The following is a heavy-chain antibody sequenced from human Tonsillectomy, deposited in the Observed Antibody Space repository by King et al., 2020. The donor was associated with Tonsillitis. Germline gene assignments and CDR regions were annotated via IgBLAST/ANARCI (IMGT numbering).Heavy chain of an antibody. CDR3: ARDSPASGTKFDS. D-gene: IGHD2-8*01. CDR2: IYISGRT. V-gene: IGHV4-61*02. Sequence: QLQESGPGLVRPSQTLSLTCTVSDGSIRSGNYYWSWIRPPAGKGLEWIGRIYISGRTDYKPSLKSRITMSVDMSKNQFSLKLSSVTAADTAVYYCARDSPASGTKFDSWGQGTLVTVSS. J-gene: IGHJ5*01. CDR1: DGSIRSGNYY.